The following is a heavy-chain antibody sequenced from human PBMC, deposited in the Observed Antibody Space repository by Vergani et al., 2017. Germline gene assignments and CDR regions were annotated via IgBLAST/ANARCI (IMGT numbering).Heavy chain of an antibody. D-gene: IGHD6-13*01. J-gene: IGHJ6*02. Sequence: QVQLVQSGAEVKKPGASVKVSCKASGYTFTSYYMHWVRQAPGQGLEWMGWINPNSGGTNYAQKFQGRFTISRDNSKNTLYLQMSSLRAEDTAVYYCVKLSYSSSWWIYYYYYGMDVWGQGTTVTVSS. CDR2: INPNSGGT. CDR1: GYTFTSYY. CDR3: VKLSYSSSWWIYYYYYGMDV. V-gene: IGHV1-2*02.